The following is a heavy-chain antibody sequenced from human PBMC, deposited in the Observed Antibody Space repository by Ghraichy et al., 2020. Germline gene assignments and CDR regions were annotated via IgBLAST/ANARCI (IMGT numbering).Heavy chain of an antibody. CDR2: IKQDGSEK. CDR3: ARDGSRYYYDSSGAGY. CDR1: GFTFSSYW. V-gene: IGHV3-7*03. D-gene: IGHD3-22*01. J-gene: IGHJ4*02. Sequence: GGSLRLSCAASGFTFSSYWMSWVRQAPGKGLEWVANIKQDGSEKYYVDSVKGRFTISRDNAKNSLYLQMNSLRAEDTAVYYCARDGSRYYYDSSGAGYWGQGTLVTVSS.